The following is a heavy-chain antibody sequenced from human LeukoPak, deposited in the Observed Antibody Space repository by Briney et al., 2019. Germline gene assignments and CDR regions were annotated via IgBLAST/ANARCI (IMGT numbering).Heavy chain of an antibody. D-gene: IGHD2-2*01. CDR3: ASRLSASGYYYGMDV. CDR2: INPNSGGT. CDR1: GYTFTGYY. J-gene: IGHJ6*02. Sequence: ASVKVSCKSSGYTFTGYYMHWVRQAPGQGLEWMGCINPNSGGTNYAQKFQGRVTMTRDTSISTAYMELSRLTSDDTAVYYCASRLSASGYYYGMDVWGQGTTVTVSS. V-gene: IGHV1-2*02.